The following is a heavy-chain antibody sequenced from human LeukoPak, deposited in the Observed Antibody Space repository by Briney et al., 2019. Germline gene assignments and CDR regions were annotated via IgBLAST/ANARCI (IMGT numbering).Heavy chain of an antibody. CDR1: GFTFSSYA. D-gene: IGHD3-10*01. CDR2: ISGSGGST. V-gene: IGHV3-23*01. CDR3: AKWSSGITMVRGVMGAFDY. Sequence: GGSLRLSCAASGFTFSSYAMSWVRQAPGKGLEWVSAISGSGGSTYSADSVKGRFTISRDNSKNTLYLRMNSLRAEDTAVYYCAKWSSGITMVRGVMGAFDYWGQGTLVTVSS. J-gene: IGHJ4*02.